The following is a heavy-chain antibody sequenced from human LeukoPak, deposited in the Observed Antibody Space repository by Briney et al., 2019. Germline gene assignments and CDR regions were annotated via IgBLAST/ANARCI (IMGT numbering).Heavy chain of an antibody. CDR3: ARARRDGYNSYYFDY. D-gene: IGHD5-24*01. V-gene: IGHV3-64*01. J-gene: IGHJ4*02. CDR2: INSKGEIT. CDR1: GFTFSSYA. Sequence: GSLRLSCAGSGFTFSSYAVHWVRQAPGKGLEYVSSINSKGEITYYANSVKDRFTISRDNSKNTVYLQMGSLRAEDMAVYYCARARRDGYNSYYFDYWGRGTLVTVSS.